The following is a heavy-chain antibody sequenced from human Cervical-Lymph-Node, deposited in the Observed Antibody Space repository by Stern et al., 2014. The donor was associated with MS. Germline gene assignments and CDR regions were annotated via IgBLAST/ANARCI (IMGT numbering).Heavy chain of an antibody. CDR2: INPSGGST. Sequence: VQLVQSGAEVKKPWASVTVSCKASGYTFTSYYMHWVRQAPGQGLEWMGIINPSGGSTSYAQKFQGRVAMTRDTSTSTVYMELSSLRSEDTAVYYCAVGGGYYGSGSYSAFDYWGQGTLVTVSS. J-gene: IGHJ4*02. V-gene: IGHV1-46*01. D-gene: IGHD3-10*01. CDR3: AVGGGYYGSGSYSAFDY. CDR1: GYTFTSYY.